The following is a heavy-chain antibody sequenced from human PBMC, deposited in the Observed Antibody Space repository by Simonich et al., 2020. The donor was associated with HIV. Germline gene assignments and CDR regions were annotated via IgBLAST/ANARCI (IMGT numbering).Heavy chain of an antibody. CDR1: GFTFSTYA. V-gene: IGHV3-30*07. Sequence: QVQLVESGGVVVQPGRSLRLSCAASGFTFSTYAMHWLRQAPGKGLEWVAVISYDGSNKYYADSVKGRFTISRDNSKNTLYLQMNSLRAEDTAVYYCASGGSISSVWADDYWGQGTLVTVSS. CDR2: ISYDGSNK. J-gene: IGHJ4*02. D-gene: IGHD3-16*01. CDR3: ASGGSISSVWADDY.